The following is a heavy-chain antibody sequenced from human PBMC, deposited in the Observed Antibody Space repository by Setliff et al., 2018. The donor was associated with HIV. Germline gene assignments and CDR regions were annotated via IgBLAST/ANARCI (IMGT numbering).Heavy chain of an antibody. J-gene: IGHJ6*03. V-gene: IGHV4-39*01. D-gene: IGHD2-15*01. Sequence: SETLSLTCTVSGGSISSSSYYWGWIRQPPGKGLEWIGSIYYNGNTYYNPSLKSRVTISVDTSKNQFSLKLSSVTAADTAMYYCARVSITYWYSIPTFYYYYMDVWGKGTKVTVSS. CDR1: GGSISSSSYY. CDR3: ARVSITYWYSIPTFYYYYMDV. CDR2: IYYNGNT.